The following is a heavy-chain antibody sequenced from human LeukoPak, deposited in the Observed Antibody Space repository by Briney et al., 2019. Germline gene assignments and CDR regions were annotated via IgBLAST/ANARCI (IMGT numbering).Heavy chain of an antibody. Sequence: SQTLSLTCAVYGGSFSGYYWGWIRQPPGKGLEWIGEINNSGSTNYNPSLKGRVTISVDTSKNQFSLKLSSVTAADTAVYYCVLFRKDIVVVPAARPTSDYWGQGTLVTVSS. J-gene: IGHJ4*02. CDR2: INNSGST. V-gene: IGHV4-34*01. D-gene: IGHD2-2*01. CDR1: GGSFSGYY. CDR3: VLFRKDIVVVPAARPTSDY.